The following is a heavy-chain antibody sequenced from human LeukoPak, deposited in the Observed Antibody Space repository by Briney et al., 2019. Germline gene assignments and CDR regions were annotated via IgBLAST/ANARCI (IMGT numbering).Heavy chain of an antibody. D-gene: IGHD3-10*02. V-gene: IGHV3-7*03. Sequence: GGSLRLSCAASGFTFSSYWMNWVRQAPGKGLEWVANIKEDGSDKYYVDSVKGRFTISRDNAKNSLFLQMNSLRAEDTAVCYCVRALGSGNYWGQGTLVTVSS. CDR2: IKEDGSDK. CDR3: VRALGSGNY. J-gene: IGHJ4*02. CDR1: GFTFSSYW.